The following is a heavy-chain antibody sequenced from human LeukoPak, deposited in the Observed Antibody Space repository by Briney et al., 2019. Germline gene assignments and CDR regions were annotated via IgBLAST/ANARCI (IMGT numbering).Heavy chain of an antibody. J-gene: IGHJ4*02. Sequence: GGSLRLSCAASGFTFSSYAMSWVRQAPGKGLEWVSAISGSGGSTYYADSVKGRFTISRDNSKNTLYLQMNSLRAEDTAVYYCANSFTIFGVVTPYYFDYWGQGTLVTVSS. CDR2: ISGSGGST. V-gene: IGHV3-23*01. CDR3: ANSFTIFGVVTPYYFDY. CDR1: GFTFSSYA. D-gene: IGHD3-3*01.